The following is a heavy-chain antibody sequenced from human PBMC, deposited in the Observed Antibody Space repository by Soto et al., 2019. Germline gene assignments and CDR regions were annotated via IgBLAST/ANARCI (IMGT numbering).Heavy chain of an antibody. CDR1: GFTFSSYW. CDR3: ARDSPRGWELLYYFDY. D-gene: IGHD1-26*01. J-gene: IGHJ4*02. Sequence: GGSLRLSCAASGFTFSSYWMHWVRQAPGKGLVWVSRINSDGSSTSYADSVKGRFTISRDNAKNTLYLQMNSLRAEDTAVYYCARDSPRGWELLYYFDYWGQGTLVTVSS. CDR2: INSDGSST. V-gene: IGHV3-74*01.